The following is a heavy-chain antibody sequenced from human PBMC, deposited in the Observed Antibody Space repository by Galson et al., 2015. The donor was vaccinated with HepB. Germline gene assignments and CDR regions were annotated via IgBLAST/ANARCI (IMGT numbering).Heavy chain of an antibody. D-gene: IGHD1-26*01. CDR3: ARLDEIVGATFDY. Sequence: SLRLSCAASGFTFSDYYMSWIRQAPGKGLEWVSYISSSGSTIYYADSVKGRFTISRDNAKNSLYLQMNSLRAEDTAVYYCARLDEIVGATFDYWGQGTLVTVSS. J-gene: IGHJ4*02. CDR2: ISSSGSTI. V-gene: IGHV3-11*01. CDR1: GFTFSDYY.